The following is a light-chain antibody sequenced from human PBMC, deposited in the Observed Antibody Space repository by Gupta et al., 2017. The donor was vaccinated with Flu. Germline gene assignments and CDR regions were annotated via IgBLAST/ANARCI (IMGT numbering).Light chain of an antibody. V-gene: IGLV3-21*02. CDR2: DTS. CDR1: NIGTKT. Sequence: SYVLTQPPSVSVAPGQTAKITCGGNNIGTKTVHWYQQEPGQAPVLVLSDTSDRPSGIPERFSGSTSGNTATLAISRVEAGDEADYYCQVCDSGRDLVVFGGGTKLTVL. J-gene: IGLJ2*01. CDR3: QVCDSGRDLVV.